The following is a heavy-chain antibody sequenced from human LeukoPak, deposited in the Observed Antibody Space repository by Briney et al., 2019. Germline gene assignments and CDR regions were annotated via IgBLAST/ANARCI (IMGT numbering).Heavy chain of an antibody. V-gene: IGHV3-7*01. CDR3: ARDQEIAAAGTPFRNYYYYGMDV. Sequence: GGSLRLSCAASGFTFSSYWMSWVRQAPGKGLEWVANIKQGGSETYYVDSVKGRFTISRDNAKNSLYLQMNSLRAEDTAVYYCARDQEIAAAGTPFRNYYYYGMDVWGQGTTVTVSS. CDR2: IKQGGSET. D-gene: IGHD6-13*01. J-gene: IGHJ6*02. CDR1: GFTFSSYW.